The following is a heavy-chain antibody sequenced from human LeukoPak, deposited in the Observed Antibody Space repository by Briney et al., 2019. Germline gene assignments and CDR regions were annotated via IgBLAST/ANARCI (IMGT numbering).Heavy chain of an antibody. Sequence: GGPLRLSCAASGFSISTYEMNWVRQAPGKGLEWVSYFRSSRGTIYYADSVRGRFTVSGDSAKNSLYLQMNSLRADDTAVYYCARGTLLNAFDIWGQGTMVTVSS. CDR2: FRSSRGTI. J-gene: IGHJ3*02. CDR1: GFSISTYE. V-gene: IGHV3-48*03. CDR3: ARGTLLNAFDI. D-gene: IGHD1-26*01.